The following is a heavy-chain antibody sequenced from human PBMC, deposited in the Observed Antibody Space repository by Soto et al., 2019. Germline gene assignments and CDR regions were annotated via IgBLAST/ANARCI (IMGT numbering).Heavy chain of an antibody. CDR3: ASSSIAAAGKVYYYYGMDV. CDR2: ISAYNGNT. J-gene: IGHJ6*02. D-gene: IGHD6-13*01. Sequence: XSVKVSCKATGYSFTSYGISWVRQAPGQGLEWMGWISAYNGNTNYAQKLQGRVTMTTDTSTSTAYMELRSLRSDDTAVYYCASSSIAAAGKVYYYYGMDVWGQGPPVTVSS. V-gene: IGHV1-18*01. CDR1: GYSFTSYG.